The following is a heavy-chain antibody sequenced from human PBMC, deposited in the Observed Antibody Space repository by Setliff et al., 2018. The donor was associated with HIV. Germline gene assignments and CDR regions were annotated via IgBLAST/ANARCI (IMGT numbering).Heavy chain of an antibody. J-gene: IGHJ4*02. Sequence: SVKVSCKASGGTFSRSVFSWVRQAPGQGLQWMGRFIPMFGATKYAQGFQSRVTITADRSTSTVHMELRSLRSEDTAVYYCARELKGVYDSWSSSDPPYYFDNWGQGTLVTVSS. CDR1: GGTFSRSV. CDR2: FIPMFGAT. V-gene: IGHV1-69*06. D-gene: IGHD3-3*01. CDR3: ARELKGVYDSWSSSDPPYYFDN.